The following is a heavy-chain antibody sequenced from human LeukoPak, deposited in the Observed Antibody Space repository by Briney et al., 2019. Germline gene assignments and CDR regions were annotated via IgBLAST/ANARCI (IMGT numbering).Heavy chain of an antibody. CDR1: GYTFTSYG. CDR3: ARPNWNWSPTNNSYCYYGMDV. J-gene: IGHJ6*02. V-gene: IGHV1-18*01. CDR2: ISAYNGNT. D-gene: IGHD1-1*01. Sequence: ASVKVSCKASGYTFTSYGISWVRQAPGQGLEWMGWISAYNGNTNYAQKLQGRVTMTTDTSTSTAYMELRSLRSDDTAVYYCARPNWNWSPTNNSYCYYGMDVWGQGTTVTVSS.